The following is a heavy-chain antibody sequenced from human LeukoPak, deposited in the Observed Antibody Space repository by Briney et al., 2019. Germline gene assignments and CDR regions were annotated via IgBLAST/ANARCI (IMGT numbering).Heavy chain of an antibody. D-gene: IGHD6-13*01. CDR3: ARGHAAAGTKGNLFDP. V-gene: IGHV3-23*01. Sequence: PGASLRLSCAASGFTFSSYAMSWVRQAPGKGLEWVSAISGSGGSTYYADSVKGRFTISRDNSKNTLYLQMNSLRAEDTAVYYCARGHAAAGTKGNLFDPWGQGTLVTVSS. J-gene: IGHJ5*02. CDR1: GFTFSSYA. CDR2: ISGSGGST.